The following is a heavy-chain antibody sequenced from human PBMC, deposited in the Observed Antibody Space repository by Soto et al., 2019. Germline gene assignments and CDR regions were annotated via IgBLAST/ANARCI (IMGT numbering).Heavy chain of an antibody. J-gene: IGHJ5*02. D-gene: IGHD3-3*01. Sequence: ASVKVSCKASGYTFSSFGISWVRQAPGQGLEWMGWMNPNSGNTSYAQKLQDRVTMTTNTSISTAYMELSSLRSEDTAVYYCARELRFLETSHWFDPWGQGTLVTVSS. CDR3: ARELRFLETSHWFDP. CDR1: GYTFSSFG. V-gene: IGHV1-8*02. CDR2: MNPNSGNT.